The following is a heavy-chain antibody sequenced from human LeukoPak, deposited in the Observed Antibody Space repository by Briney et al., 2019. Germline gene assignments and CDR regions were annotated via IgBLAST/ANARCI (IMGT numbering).Heavy chain of an antibody. CDR1: GFSFNNYA. Sequence: GGSLRLSCAASGFSFNNYAMIWVRQAPGKGLEWVSAIGGSGTSTFYADSVKGRFTTSRDNSKNTLYLQMNSLRAEDTAVYYCAKTSLGHPPYYCTMDVWGQGTTVTVSS. V-gene: IGHV3-23*01. CDR2: IGGSGTST. D-gene: IGHD7-27*01. CDR3: AKTSLGHPPYYCTMDV. J-gene: IGHJ6*02.